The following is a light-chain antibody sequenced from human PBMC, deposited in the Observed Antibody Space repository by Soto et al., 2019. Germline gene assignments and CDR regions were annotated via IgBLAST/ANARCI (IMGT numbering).Light chain of an antibody. CDR1: QSVSSD. V-gene: IGKV3-15*01. Sequence: EIVMTQSPATLSVSPGERATLSCRASQSVSSDLAWYQQKPGQAPRLLIHGASTRATGIPARFSGSGSGTEFTLTISSLRSEDFAVYSCQQYNNWPWTFGQGTK. CDR3: QQYNNWPWT. CDR2: GAS. J-gene: IGKJ1*01.